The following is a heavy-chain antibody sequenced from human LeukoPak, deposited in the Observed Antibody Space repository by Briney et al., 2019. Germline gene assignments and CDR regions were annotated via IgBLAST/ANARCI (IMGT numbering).Heavy chain of an antibody. V-gene: IGHV4-59*01. Sequence: SETLSLTCTVSGGSISSYYWSWIRQPPGKGLEWIGCIYYSGSTNYNPSLKSRVTISVDTSKNQFSLKLSSVSAADTAVYYCARAPNLYSSSWFDWGQGTLVTVSS. J-gene: IGHJ4*02. D-gene: IGHD6-13*01. CDR3: ARAPNLYSSSWFD. CDR2: IYYSGST. CDR1: GGSISSYY.